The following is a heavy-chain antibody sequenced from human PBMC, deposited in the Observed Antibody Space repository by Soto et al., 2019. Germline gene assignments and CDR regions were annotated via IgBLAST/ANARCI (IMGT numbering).Heavy chain of an antibody. CDR3: AKGGGGNYLTYYYYCGMDV. CDR1: GFTFRNNG. CDR2: ISYDGNNK. Sequence: PGGSLRLSCEASGFTFRNNGMHWVRQVPGKGLEWVAVISYDGNNKYYADSVKGRFTISRDNSKNTVYLQMNNLRAEDTAMYYCAKGGGGNYLTYYYYCGMDVWGQGTTVTASS. D-gene: IGHD2-15*01. J-gene: IGHJ6*02. V-gene: IGHV3-30*18.